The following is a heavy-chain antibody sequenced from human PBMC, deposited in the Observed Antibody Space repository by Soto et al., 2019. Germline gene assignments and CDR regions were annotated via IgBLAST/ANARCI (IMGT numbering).Heavy chain of an antibody. J-gene: IGHJ4*02. Sequence: EVQLLESGGGLVQPGGSLRLSCAASGFTFSSYAMRWVRQAPGKGLEWVSAISGSGGSTYYADSVKGRFTISRDNSKTALYLQMSSMSAEDTAVSYCARRGRGSYYDYWGQGTLVNVSS. CDR1: GFTFSSYA. CDR2: ISGSGGST. D-gene: IGHD3-16*01. V-gene: IGHV3-23*01. CDR3: ARRGRGSYYDY.